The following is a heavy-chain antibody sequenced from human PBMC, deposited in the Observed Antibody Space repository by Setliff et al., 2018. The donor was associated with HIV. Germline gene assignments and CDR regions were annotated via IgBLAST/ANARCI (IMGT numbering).Heavy chain of an antibody. CDR2: INPNSGVR. D-gene: IGHD3-16*01. V-gene: IGHV1-2*02. J-gene: IGHJ4*02. CDR1: GYTFTDYY. CDR3: ARDSQRAHNYAFGSFDY. Sequence: GASVKVSCKASGYTFTDYYIHWVRQAPGQGLEWMGWINPNSGVRKSAQNFQGRVSLTSDTSISTAYMELFRLTSDDTAMYFCARDSQRAHNYAFGSFDYWGQATLGTVSS.